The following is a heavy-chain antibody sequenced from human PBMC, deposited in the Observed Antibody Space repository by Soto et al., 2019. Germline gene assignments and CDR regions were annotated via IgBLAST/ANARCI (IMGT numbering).Heavy chain of an antibody. V-gene: IGHV3-21*01. D-gene: IGHD3-22*01. J-gene: IGHJ6*02. CDR3: ARYDSSGYYWPYYYYGMDV. CDR1: GLSFSSHS. Sequence: GGSLRLSCAASGLSFSSHSMNWVRQAPGKGLEWVSSISSSSSYIYYADSVKGRFTISRDNAKNSLYLQMNSLRAEDTAVYYCARYDSSGYYWPYYYYGMDVWGQGTTVTVSS. CDR2: ISSSSSYI.